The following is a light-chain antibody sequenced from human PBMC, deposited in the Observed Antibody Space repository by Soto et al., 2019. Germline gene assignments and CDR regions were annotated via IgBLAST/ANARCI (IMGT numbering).Light chain of an antibody. CDR3: QQYNSLST. CDR1: QSISSW. Sequence: DIQMTQSPSTLSASVGDRVTITCRASQSISSWLAWYQQQPGKAPTLLIYKASSLGRGVPSRFSGSGAGKEFTLALSCLQADDVVTYYCQQYNSLSTFGQGTTLEIQ. CDR2: KAS. V-gene: IGKV1-5*03. J-gene: IGKJ1*01.